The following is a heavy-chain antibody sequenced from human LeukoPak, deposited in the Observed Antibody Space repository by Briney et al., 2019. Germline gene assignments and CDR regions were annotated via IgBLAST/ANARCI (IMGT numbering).Heavy chain of an antibody. CDR1: GGSISSYY. J-gene: IGHJ4*02. D-gene: IGHD3-10*01. CDR2: IYYSGST. Sequence: SETLSLTCTVSGGSISSYYWSWIRQPPGKGLEWIGYIYYSGSTNYNPSLKSRVTISVDTSKNQFSLKLSSVTAADTAVYYCARLSTYGSGSYYPTGFDYWGQGTLVTVSS. V-gene: IGHV4-59*08. CDR3: ARLSTYGSGSYYPTGFDY.